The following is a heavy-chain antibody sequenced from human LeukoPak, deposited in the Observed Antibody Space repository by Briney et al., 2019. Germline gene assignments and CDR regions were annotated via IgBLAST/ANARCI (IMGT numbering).Heavy chain of an antibody. CDR2: IYTSGST. D-gene: IGHD5-18*01. Sequence: PSETLSLTCTVSGGSISSYYWSWIRQPAGKGLEWIGRIYTSGSTNYNPSLKSRVTMSVDTSKNQFSLKLSSVTAADTAVCYCARVIRGYSYGPFDYWGQGTLVTVSS. V-gene: IGHV4-4*07. CDR3: ARVIRGYSYGPFDY. CDR1: GGSISSYY. J-gene: IGHJ4*02.